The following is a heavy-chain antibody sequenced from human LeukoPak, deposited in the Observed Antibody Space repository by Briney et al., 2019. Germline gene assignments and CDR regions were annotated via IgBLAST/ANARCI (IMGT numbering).Heavy chain of an antibody. V-gene: IGHV4-38-2*02. CDR3: ARNPNYYDSKVRRTPRWFDP. CDR1: GYSISSGYY. J-gene: IGHJ5*02. Sequence: SETLSLTCTVSGYSISSGYYWGWIRQPPGKGLEWIGSIYHSGSTYYNPSLKSRVTISVDTSKNQFSLKLSSVTAADTAVYYCARNPNYYDSKVRRTPRWFDPWGQGTLVTVSS. CDR2: IYHSGST. D-gene: IGHD3-22*01.